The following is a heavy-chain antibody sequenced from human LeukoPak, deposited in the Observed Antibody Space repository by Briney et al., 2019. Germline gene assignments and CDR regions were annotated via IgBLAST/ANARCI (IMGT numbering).Heavy chain of an antibody. D-gene: IGHD3-10*01. CDR1: GGTFSSYA. V-gene: IGHV1-69*04. CDR3: ARDGGVLLWFGELLYPHDAFDI. J-gene: IGHJ3*02. CDR2: IIPILGIA. Sequence: ASVKVSCKASGGTFSSYAISWVRQAPRQGLEWMGRIIPILGIANYAQKFQGRVTITADKSTSTAHMELSSLRSEDTAVYYCARDGGVLLWFGELLYPHDAFDIWGQGTMVTVSS.